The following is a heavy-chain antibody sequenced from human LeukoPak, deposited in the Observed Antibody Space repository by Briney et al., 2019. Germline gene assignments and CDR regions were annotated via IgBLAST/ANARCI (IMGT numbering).Heavy chain of an antibody. CDR2: ISYDGSNK. CDR1: GFTFSSYA. J-gene: IGHJ4*02. D-gene: IGHD4-17*01. CDR3: ASATTGTAGGY. V-gene: IGHV3-30-3*01. Sequence: GGSLRLSCAASGFTFSSYAMHWVRQAPGKGLEWVAVISYDGSNKYYADSVKGRFTISRDNSKNTLYLQMNSLRAEDTAVYDCASATTGTAGGYRGQGTLVTVSS.